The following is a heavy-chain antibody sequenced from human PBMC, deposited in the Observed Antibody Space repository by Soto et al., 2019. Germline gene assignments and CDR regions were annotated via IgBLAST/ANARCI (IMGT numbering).Heavy chain of an antibody. CDR3: ARVLTGYSYGPLDY. Sequence: QVQLVESGGGVVQPGRSLRLSCAASGFTFSSYAMHWVRQAPGKGLEWVAVISYDGSNTYYADSVKGRFTVSRDNSKNRLYLPGTRDNSKTTLYLQMNSLRAEDTAVYYCARVLTGYSYGPLDYWGQGTLLTVSS. CDR1: GFTFSSYA. J-gene: IGHJ4*02. D-gene: IGHD5-18*01. V-gene: IGHV3-30-3*01. CDR2: ISYDGSNT.